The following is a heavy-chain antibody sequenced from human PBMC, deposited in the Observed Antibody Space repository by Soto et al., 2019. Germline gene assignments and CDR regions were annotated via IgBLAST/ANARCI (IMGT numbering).Heavy chain of an antibody. CDR2: ISTSGTTI. J-gene: IGHJ3*02. CDR3: ARDLGGSYSIDAFDI. Sequence: PGGSLRLSCAASGFTFSDYYMSWIRQAPGKGLEWVSYISTSGTTIYYADSVKGRFTFSRDNAKNSLYLQMASLRTDDTAVYYCARDLGGSYSIDAFDIWGQGTVVTVSS. V-gene: IGHV3-11*01. CDR1: GFTFSDYY. D-gene: IGHD1-26*01.